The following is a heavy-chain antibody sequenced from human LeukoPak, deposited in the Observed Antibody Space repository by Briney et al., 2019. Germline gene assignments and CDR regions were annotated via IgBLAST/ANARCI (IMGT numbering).Heavy chain of an antibody. CDR1: GFTSSTYD. J-gene: IGHJ4*02. CDR2: IGTAGDT. D-gene: IGHD3-10*01. V-gene: IGHV3-13*04. CDR3: ANYGSVSYFAY. Sequence: PGGSLRLSCAASGFTSSTYDMHWVRQGTGKGLEWVSNIGTAGDTYYPGSVKGRFTISRENAKNSLHRQMNSLRAGDTAVYYCANYGSVSYFAYWGQGTLVTVSS.